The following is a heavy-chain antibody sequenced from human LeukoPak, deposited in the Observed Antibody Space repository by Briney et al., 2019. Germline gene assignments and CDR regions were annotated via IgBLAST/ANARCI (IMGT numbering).Heavy chain of an antibody. D-gene: IGHD1-20*01. V-gene: IGHV3-48*01. CDR3: ARGDNWNYFDY. Sequence: GGSLRLSCAASGFTFSSYNMNWVRQAPGRGLEWISYISSTGSTRYHADSVKGRFTISRGNAKNSLYLQMSSLRAEDTAVYYCARGDNWNYFDYWGQGTLVTVSS. J-gene: IGHJ4*02. CDR2: ISSTGSTR. CDR1: GFTFSSYN.